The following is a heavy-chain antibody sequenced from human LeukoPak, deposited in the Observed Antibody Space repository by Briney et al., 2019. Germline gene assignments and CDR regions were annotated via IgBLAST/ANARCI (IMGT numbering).Heavy chain of an antibody. CDR2: IYYSGNT. J-gene: IGHJ3*02. Sequence: SETLSLTCTVSGDSINGFYWNWIRQPPGKGLEWIGYIYYSGNTNYSPSLKSRVTMSVDTSTNQFFLKLSSVTAADTAVYYCASSKTPWIQLWFFDIWGQGTMVTVSS. V-gene: IGHV4-59*01. CDR3: ASSKTPWIQLWFFDI. D-gene: IGHD5-18*01. CDR1: GDSINGFY.